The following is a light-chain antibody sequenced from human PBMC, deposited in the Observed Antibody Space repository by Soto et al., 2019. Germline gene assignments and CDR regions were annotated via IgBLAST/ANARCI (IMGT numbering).Light chain of an antibody. CDR2: GAS. J-gene: IGKJ5*01. CDR1: QTVGRN. V-gene: IGKV3D-15*01. Sequence: EIVLTQSPDTLSVSPGERSTLSCRASQTVGRNLAWYQQKPGKAPRLLIYGASTRASDTPSRFSGSGSVTEFALTISSLQSEDFAVYYCQQYNNWPITFGQGTRLEI. CDR3: QQYNNWPIT.